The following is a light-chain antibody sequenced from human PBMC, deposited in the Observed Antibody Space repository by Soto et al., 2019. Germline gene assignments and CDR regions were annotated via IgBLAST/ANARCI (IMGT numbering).Light chain of an antibody. CDR1: QNISVW. V-gene: IGKV1-5*01. CDR3: QHYDSSSPT. J-gene: IGKJ2*01. Sequence: DIQMTQSPSTLSASVGDGVTSTCRASQNISVWLAWYQQRPGKAPKFLIYDSSNLDTGVSSRFSGSGSGTEFTLIIRRLQPDDFATYYCQHYDSSSPTFGQGTKLEIK. CDR2: DSS.